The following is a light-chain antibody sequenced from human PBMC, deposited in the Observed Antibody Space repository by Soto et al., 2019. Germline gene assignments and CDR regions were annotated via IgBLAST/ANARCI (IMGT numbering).Light chain of an antibody. Sequence: QSVLTQPPSASGSPGQSVTISCTGTSSDVGAYNYVSWYQQHPGKAPRLIIHEVSERPSGVPDRFSGSKSGNTASLAVSGLQAEDEADYYCSSYAGGNNLVFGGGTKLTVL. V-gene: IGLV2-8*01. CDR3: SSYAGGNNLV. CDR2: EVS. J-gene: IGLJ2*01. CDR1: SSDVGAYNY.